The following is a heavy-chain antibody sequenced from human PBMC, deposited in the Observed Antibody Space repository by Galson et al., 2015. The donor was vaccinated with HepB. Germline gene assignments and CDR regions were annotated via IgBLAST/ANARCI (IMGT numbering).Heavy chain of an antibody. CDR2: INPSGGST. CDR1: GYTFASYY. J-gene: IGHJ4*02. CDR3: ARDCRQSSSWGGHFDY. D-gene: IGHD6-13*01. Sequence: SVKVSCKASGYTFASYYMHWVRQAPGQGLEWMGIINPSGGSTSYAQKLRGRVTMTRDTSTSTVYMELSSLRSEDTAVYYCARDCRQSSSWGGHFDYWGQGTLVTVSS. V-gene: IGHV1-46*04.